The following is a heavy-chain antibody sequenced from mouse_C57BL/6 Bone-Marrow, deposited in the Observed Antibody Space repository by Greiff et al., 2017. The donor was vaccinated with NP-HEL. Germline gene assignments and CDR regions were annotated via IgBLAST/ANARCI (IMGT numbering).Heavy chain of an antibody. CDR2: IYPGSGST. Sequence: QVQLQQPGAELVKPGASVKMSCKASGYTFTSYWITWVKQRPGQGLAWIGDIYPGSGSTNYNEKFKSKATLTVDTSSSTAYMQLSSLTSEDSAVYYCARWGSSVLSYAMDYWGQGTSVTVSS. CDR3: ARWGSSVLSYAMDY. J-gene: IGHJ4*01. CDR1: GYTFTSYW. V-gene: IGHV1-55*01. D-gene: IGHD3-2*02.